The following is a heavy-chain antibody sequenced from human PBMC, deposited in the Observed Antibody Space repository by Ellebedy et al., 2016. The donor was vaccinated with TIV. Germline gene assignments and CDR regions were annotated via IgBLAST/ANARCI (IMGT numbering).Heavy chain of an antibody. J-gene: IGHJ4*02. V-gene: IGHV1-18*04. CDR3: ARTHYRFGIKDYLDY. Sequence: AASVTVSCKAYDNSFTRFGFTWVRQAPGQGLEWMGWISAYNGNTKYAQMFQDRFTMTTDTSTKTVYMELRSLRSDDTALYYCARTHYRFGIKDYLDYWGQGTLVTVSS. CDR2: ISAYNGNT. D-gene: IGHD3-10*01. CDR1: DNSFTRFG.